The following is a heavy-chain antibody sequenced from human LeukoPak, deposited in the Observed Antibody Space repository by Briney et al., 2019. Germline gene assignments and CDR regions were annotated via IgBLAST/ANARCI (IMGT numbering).Heavy chain of an antibody. J-gene: IGHJ3*02. CDR3: ARSNYYDSSGYYYRPRTRDAFDI. CDR2: IYYSGST. V-gene: IGHV4-30-4*07. CDR1: GGSLSSGGYS. Sequence: SQTLSLTCAVSGGSLSSGGYSWRWLRQPPGTGLEWVGYIYYSGSTYYNPSLKSRVTISVDTSKNQFSLKLSSVTAADTAVYYCARSNYYDSSGYYYRPRTRDAFDIWGQGTMVTVSS. D-gene: IGHD3-22*01.